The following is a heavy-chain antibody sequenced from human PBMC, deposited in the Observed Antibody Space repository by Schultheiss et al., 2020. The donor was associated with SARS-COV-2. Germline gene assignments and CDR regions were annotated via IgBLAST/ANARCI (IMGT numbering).Heavy chain of an antibody. D-gene: IGHD3-10*01. CDR1: GGSFSGDS. Sequence: SQTLSLTCAVYGGSFSGDSWSWLRQPPGTGLKWIGESHCTGSANCNPSLKSRVSISLGTSKNHFSLRLISVTAADTAVYYCARVGRSYYGSGSPNWFDPWGQGTLVTVSS. V-gene: IGHV4-34*01. J-gene: IGHJ5*02. CDR3: ARVGRSYYGSGSPNWFDP. CDR2: SHCTGSA.